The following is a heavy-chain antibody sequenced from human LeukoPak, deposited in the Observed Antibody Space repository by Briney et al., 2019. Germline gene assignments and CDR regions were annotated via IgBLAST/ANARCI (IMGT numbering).Heavy chain of an antibody. CDR2: ISSGVST. CDR1: GFTFSSYE. Sequence: PGGSLRLSCAASGFTFSSYEMNWVRQAPGKGLEWVSAISSGVSTYYADSVRGRFTISRDNSKNTLYLQMNSLRAEDTAVYFCAKGIEGATNNWFDPWGQGTLVTVSS. V-gene: IGHV3-23*01. J-gene: IGHJ5*02. D-gene: IGHD1-26*01. CDR3: AKGIEGATNNWFDP.